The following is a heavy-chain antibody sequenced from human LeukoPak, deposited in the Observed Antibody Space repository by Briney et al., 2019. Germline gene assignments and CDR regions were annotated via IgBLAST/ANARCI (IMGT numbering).Heavy chain of an antibody. CDR1: GFTFTSYW. CDR2: IKQDGSEK. D-gene: IGHD4-17*01. CDR3: AREVSYGDYELGY. J-gene: IGHJ4*02. Sequence: GGSLRLSCAASGFTFTSYWMSWVRQAPGKGLEWVANIKQDGSEKYYVDSVKGRFTISRDNAKNSLYLQMNSLRAEDTAVYYCAREVSYGDYELGYWDQGTLVTVSS. V-gene: IGHV3-7*03.